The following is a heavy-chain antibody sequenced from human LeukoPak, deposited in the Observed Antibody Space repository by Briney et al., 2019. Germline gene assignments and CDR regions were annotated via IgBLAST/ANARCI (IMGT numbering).Heavy chain of an antibody. CDR2: IYPADSDT. Sequence: GESLNISCKGSGYSFTSYWIGWVRQMPGKGLEWMGIIYPADSDTRYSPSFQGQVTISADRSISTAYLQLSSLKASDTAMYYCASQLAPGAFDIWGQGTMVTVS. CDR3: ASQLAPGAFDI. V-gene: IGHV5-51*01. CDR1: GYSFTSYW. D-gene: IGHD3-10*01. J-gene: IGHJ3*02.